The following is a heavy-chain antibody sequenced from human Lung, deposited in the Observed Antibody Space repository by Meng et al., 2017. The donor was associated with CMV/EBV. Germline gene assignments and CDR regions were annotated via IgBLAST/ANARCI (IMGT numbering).Heavy chain of an antibody. J-gene: IGHJ6*01. CDR3: ARGACSSTSCYRYYYYGMDV. CDR1: GGTFSSYA. CDR2: IIPILGIA. V-gene: IGHV1-69*10. D-gene: IGHD2-2*01. Sequence: SXXVSXKASGGTFSSYAISWVRQAPGQGLEWMGGIIPILGIANYAQKFQGRVTITADKSTSTAYMELSSLRSEDTAVYYCARGACSSTSCYRYYYYGMDVWXQGNXV.